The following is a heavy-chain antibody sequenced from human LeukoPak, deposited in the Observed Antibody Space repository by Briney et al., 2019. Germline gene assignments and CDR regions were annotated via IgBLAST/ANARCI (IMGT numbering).Heavy chain of an antibody. J-gene: IGHJ4*02. V-gene: IGHV3-66*02. CDR2: IYSGGST. Sequence: GGSLRLSCAASGFTVSSNYMSWVRQAPGKGLEGGSVIYSGGSTYYADSVKCRFTISRDSSKNTLYLQMNSLRAADTAVYYCARDKGTSYLSSFDYWGQGTLVTVSS. D-gene: IGHD6-6*01. CDR1: GFTVSSNY. CDR3: ARDKGTSYLSSFDY.